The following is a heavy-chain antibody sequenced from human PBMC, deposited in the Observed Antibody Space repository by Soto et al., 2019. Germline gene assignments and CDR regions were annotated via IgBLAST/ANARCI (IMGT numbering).Heavy chain of an antibody. J-gene: IGHJ4*01. D-gene: IGHD6-19*01. Sequence: PSETLSLTCFVSGDSINNTYWWSWVRQAPEKGLEWIGEIYHTGGRSYMPSLRGRITLSVDTSKNQFSLKLRSVTAADTAVYYCAKAHVMVVAGSTFDYWGHGTLVTVSS. CDR3: AKAHVMVVAGSTFDY. CDR1: GDSINNTYW. CDR2: IYHTGGR. V-gene: IGHV4-4*02.